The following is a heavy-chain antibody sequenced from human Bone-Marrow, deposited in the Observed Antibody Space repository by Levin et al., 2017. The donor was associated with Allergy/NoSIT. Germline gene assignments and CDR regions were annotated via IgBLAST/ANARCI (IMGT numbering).Heavy chain of an antibody. CDR2: IYSGGST. CDR3: ARGGFGEWLSH. Sequence: QSGGSLRLSCAASGFTVSSNYMSWVRQAPGKGPEWVSVIYSGGSTYYADSVKGRFTISRDNSKNTLYLQMNSLKAEDTAGYYCARGGFGEWLSHWGQGTLVTVSS. J-gene: IGHJ4*02. V-gene: IGHV3-53*01. CDR1: GFTVSSNY. D-gene: IGHD3-10*01.